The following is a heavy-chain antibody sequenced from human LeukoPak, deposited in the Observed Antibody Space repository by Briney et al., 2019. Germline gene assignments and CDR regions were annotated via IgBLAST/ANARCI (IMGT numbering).Heavy chain of an antibody. CDR2: ISTGGTNI. V-gene: IGHV3-11*04. CDR1: GFTFSDYY. D-gene: IGHD2-15*01. Sequence: GGSLRLSCAASGFTFSDYYMTWIRQAPGKGLEGVSHISTGGTNIHYADSVKGRFTISRDNAKNSLFLQMNSLRAEDTAIYYCARVTPEDRTWFDPWGQGTLVTVSS. CDR3: ARVTPEDRTWFDP. J-gene: IGHJ5*02.